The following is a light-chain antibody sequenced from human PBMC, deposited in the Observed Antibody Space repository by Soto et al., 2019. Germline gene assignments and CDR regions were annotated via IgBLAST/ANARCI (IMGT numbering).Light chain of an antibody. CDR3: HYYDKWPPGT. Sequence: ESVLTQSPGTLSLSPGERATLSCRASQSVSSNYLAWYQQKPGQAPWLLIFGASIRATGLPDRFSGSGSGTDFTLTISRLEPEDFAVYYCHYYDKWPPGTFGQGTKVDI. J-gene: IGKJ1*01. CDR1: QSVSSNY. CDR2: GAS. V-gene: IGKV3-20*01.